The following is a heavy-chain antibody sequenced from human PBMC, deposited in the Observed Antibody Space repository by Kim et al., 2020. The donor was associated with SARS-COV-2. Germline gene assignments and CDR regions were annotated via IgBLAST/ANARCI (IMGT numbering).Heavy chain of an antibody. Sequence: SVKVSCKASGGTFSSYAISWVRQAPGQGLEWMGGIIPIFGTANYAQKFQGRVTITADKSTSTAYMELSSLRSEDTAVYYCARSALSSGWSHYFDYWGQGTLVTVSS. V-gene: IGHV1-69*06. CDR2: IIPIFGTA. J-gene: IGHJ4*02. D-gene: IGHD6-19*01. CDR3: ARSALSSGWSHYFDY. CDR1: GGTFSSYA.